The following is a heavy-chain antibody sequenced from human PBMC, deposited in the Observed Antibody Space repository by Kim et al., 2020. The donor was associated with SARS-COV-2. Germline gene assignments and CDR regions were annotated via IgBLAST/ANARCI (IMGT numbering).Heavy chain of an antibody. J-gene: IGHJ6*02. V-gene: IGHV3-11*06. CDR3: ASSIGVVIPAPFYYYGMDV. D-gene: IGHD3-3*01. Sequence: GRLTISRDNAKNSLYLQMNSLRAEDTAVYYCASSIGVVIPAPFYYYGMDVWGQGTTVTVSS.